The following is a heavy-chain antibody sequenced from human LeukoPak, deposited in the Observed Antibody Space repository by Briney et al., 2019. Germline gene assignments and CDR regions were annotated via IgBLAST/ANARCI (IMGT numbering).Heavy chain of an antibody. CDR2: IYHSGST. V-gene: IGHV4-30-2*01. CDR1: GGSISSGGYS. CDR3: ARGGGAIAT. J-gene: IGHJ5*02. D-gene: IGHD3-16*01. Sequence: SETLSLTCAVSGGSISSGGYSWSWIRQPPGKGLEWIGYIYHSGSTYYNPSLKSRVTISVDRSKNQFSLQLNSVTPEDTAVYYCARGGGAIATWGQGTLVTVSS.